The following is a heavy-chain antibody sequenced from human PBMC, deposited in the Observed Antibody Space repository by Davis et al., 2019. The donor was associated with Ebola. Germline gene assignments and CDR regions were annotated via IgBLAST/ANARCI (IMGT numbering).Heavy chain of an antibody. Sequence: PGGSLRLSCVASGFTFSSYTMNWVRQAPGKGLEWVSDISSGGGAPYYADSVKGRFTISRDNSKNTLHLQMNSLRVEDTAIYYCAKDTSNVWFDVWGQGTMVTVSS. CDR2: ISSGGGAP. D-gene: IGHD6-19*01. CDR1: GFTFSSYT. V-gene: IGHV3-23*01. J-gene: IGHJ3*01. CDR3: AKDTSNVWFDV.